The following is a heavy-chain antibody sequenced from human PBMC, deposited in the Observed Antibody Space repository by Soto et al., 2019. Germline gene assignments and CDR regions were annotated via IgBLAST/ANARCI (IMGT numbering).Heavy chain of an antibody. D-gene: IGHD3-10*01. CDR1: GFTFSSYG. Sequence: PGGSLRLSCAASGFTFSSYGMHWVRQAPGKGLEWVAVISYDGSNKYYADSVKGRLTISRDNSKNTLYLQMNSLRAEDTAVYYCAKVSRGSGSYYDYYYYYGMDVWGQGTTVTVSS. V-gene: IGHV3-30*18. CDR3: AKVSRGSGSYYDYYYYYGMDV. J-gene: IGHJ6*02. CDR2: ISYDGSNK.